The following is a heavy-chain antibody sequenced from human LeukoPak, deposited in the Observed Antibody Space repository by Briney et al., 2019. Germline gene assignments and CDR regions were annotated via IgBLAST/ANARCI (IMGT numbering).Heavy chain of an antibody. D-gene: IGHD3-22*01. CDR1: GFTVSSNY. J-gene: IGHJ6*03. V-gene: IGHV3-66*01. CDR2: IYSGGST. CDR3: ARGRYYYDSSGLYPYYYMDV. Sequence: GGSLRLSCAASGFTVSSNYMSWVRQAPGKGLEWVSVIYSGGSTYYADSVKGRFTISRDNSKNTLYLQMNSLRAEDTAVYYCARGRYYYDSSGLYPYYYMDVWGKGTTVTVSS.